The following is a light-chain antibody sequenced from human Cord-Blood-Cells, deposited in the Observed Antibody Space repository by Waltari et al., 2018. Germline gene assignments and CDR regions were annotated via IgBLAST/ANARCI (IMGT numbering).Light chain of an antibody. J-gene: IGKJ3*01. CDR1: QSVSSSY. CDR2: GAS. Sequence: EIVLTQSPGTLSLSPGERATLSCRASQSVSSSYLAWYQQKPGQAPRLLIYGASSRATGIPDRFSGSGSGTDFTLTISRLEPEDFAVYYCQQYGRFDPGTKVDIK. V-gene: IGKV3-20*01. CDR3: QQYGR.